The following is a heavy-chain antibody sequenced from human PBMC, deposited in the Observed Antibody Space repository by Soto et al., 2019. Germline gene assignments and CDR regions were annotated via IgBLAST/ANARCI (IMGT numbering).Heavy chain of an antibody. J-gene: IGHJ6*02. V-gene: IGHV3-15*07. Sequence: PGGSLRLSCAASGFTFSNAWMNWVRQAPGKGLEWVGRIKSKTDGGTTDYAAPVKGRFTISRDDSKNTLYLQMNSLKTEDTAVYYCTIGAFAAYSPYYYYYGMEVWGQGTTVTVSS. CDR2: IKSKTDGGTT. CDR1: GFTFSNAW. D-gene: IGHD2-21*01. CDR3: TIGAFAAYSPYYYYYGMEV.